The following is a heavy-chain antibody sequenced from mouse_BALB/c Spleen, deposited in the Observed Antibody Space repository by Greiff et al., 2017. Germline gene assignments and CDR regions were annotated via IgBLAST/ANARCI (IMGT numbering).Heavy chain of an antibody. V-gene: IGHV5-15*02. CDR2: ISNLAYSI. J-gene: IGHJ4*01. D-gene: IGHD1-2*01. CDR1: GFTFSDYG. Sequence: EVQGVESGGGLVQPGGSRKLSCAASGFTFSDYGMAWVRQAPGKGPEWVAFISNLAYSIYYADTVTGRFTISRENAKNTLYLEMSSLRSEDTAMYYCARAPTALYYAMDYWGQGTSLTVSS. CDR3: ARAPTALYYAMDY.